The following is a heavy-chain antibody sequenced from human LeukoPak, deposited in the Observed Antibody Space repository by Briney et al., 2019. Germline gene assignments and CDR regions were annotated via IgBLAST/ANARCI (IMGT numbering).Heavy chain of an antibody. Sequence: SETLSLTCAVSGGSISSGGYSWSWIRQPPGKGLEWIGYIYHSGGTYYNPSLKSRVTISVDRSKNQFSLKLSSVTAADTAVYYCARASYDGYFDYWGQGTLVTVSS. J-gene: IGHJ4*02. V-gene: IGHV4-30-2*01. CDR2: IYHSGGT. D-gene: IGHD3-22*01. CDR3: ARASYDGYFDY. CDR1: GGSISSGGYS.